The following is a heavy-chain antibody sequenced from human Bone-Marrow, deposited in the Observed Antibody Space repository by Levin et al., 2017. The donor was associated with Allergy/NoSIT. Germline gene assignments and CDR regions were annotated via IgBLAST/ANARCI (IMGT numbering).Heavy chain of an antibody. CDR3: VRAHVQKYHVGSRGYSDTELFDY. CDR2: ITGGGTRT. D-gene: IGHD3-22*01. V-gene: IGHV3-23*01. Sequence: GGSLRLSCEVSGFRLSDYVMAWVRQAPGKGLEWVSAITGGGTRTYYADAVKGRFSISRDISRNTLYLEVDSLRVEDTAVYYCVRAHVQKYHVGSRGYSDTELFDYWGQGTLVTVSS. J-gene: IGHJ4*02. CDR1: GFRLSDYV.